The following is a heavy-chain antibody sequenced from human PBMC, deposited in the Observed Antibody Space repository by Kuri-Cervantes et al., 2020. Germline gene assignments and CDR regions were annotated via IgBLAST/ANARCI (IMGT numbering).Heavy chain of an antibody. Sequence: GGSLRLSCAASRFTFSNAWMTWVRQAPGKGLEWVSYISSSGSTIYYADSVKGRFTISRDNAKNSLYLQMNSLRAEDTAVYYCARDPSGWYIASYFDYWGQGTLVTVSS. D-gene: IGHD6-19*01. V-gene: IGHV3-11*01. J-gene: IGHJ4*02. CDR1: RFTFSNAW. CDR2: ISSSGSTI. CDR3: ARDPSGWYIASYFDY.